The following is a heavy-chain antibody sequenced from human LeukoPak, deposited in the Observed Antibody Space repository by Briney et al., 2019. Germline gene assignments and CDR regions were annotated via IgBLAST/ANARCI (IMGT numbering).Heavy chain of an antibody. CDR1: GLTFSSYA. J-gene: IGHJ4*02. CDR2: ISGSGGST. Sequence: PGGSLRLFCAASGLTFSSYAMSWVRQAPGKGLEWVSAISGSGGSTYYADSVKGRFTISRDNSKNTLYLQMNSLRAEDTAVYYCARLLGGSSWYFDYWGQGTLVTVSS. D-gene: IGHD6-13*01. V-gene: IGHV3-23*01. CDR3: ARLLGGSSWYFDY.